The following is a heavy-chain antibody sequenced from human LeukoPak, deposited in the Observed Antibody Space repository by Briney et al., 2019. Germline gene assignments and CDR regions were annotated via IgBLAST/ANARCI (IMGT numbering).Heavy chain of an antibody. J-gene: IGHJ4*02. CDR3: AVMEHCSSTSCYGTLIDY. CDR1: GYTFTGYY. D-gene: IGHD2-2*01. Sequence: ASVKVPCKASGYTFTGYYMHWVRQAPGQVLEWMGRINPNSGGTNYAQKFQGRVTMTRDTSISAAYMELSRLRSDDTAVYYCAVMEHCSSTSCYGTLIDYWGQGTLVTVSS. CDR2: INPNSGGT. V-gene: IGHV1-2*02.